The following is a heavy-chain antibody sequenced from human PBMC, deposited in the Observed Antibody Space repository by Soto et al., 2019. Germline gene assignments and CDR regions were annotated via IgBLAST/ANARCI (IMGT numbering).Heavy chain of an antibody. V-gene: IGHV3-23*01. CDR3: ASLYDDTSGKFDY. D-gene: IGHD3-22*01. CDR2: ISGSGATT. J-gene: IGHJ4*02. Sequence: GGSLRLSCAASGFTFSTYAMSWVRQAPGKGIEWVSGISGSGATTNYAESVKGRFTLSRDNAKNMLYLQMNSLRAEDTAVYYCASLYDDTSGKFDYWGQGTLVTV. CDR1: GFTFSTYA.